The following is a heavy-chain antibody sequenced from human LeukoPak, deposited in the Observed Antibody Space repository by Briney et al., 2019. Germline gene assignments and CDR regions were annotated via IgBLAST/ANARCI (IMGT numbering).Heavy chain of an antibody. CDR3: ASGILYGDYLRY. CDR2: IYTSGST. J-gene: IGHJ4*02. D-gene: IGHD4-17*01. Sequence: PSETLSLTCAVYVGSFSSYYWSWIRQPAGKGLEWIGRIYTSGSTNYNPSLKSRVTMSVDTSKNQFSLKLSSVTAADTAVYYCASGILYGDYLRYWGQGTLVTVSS. V-gene: IGHV4-59*10. CDR1: VGSFSSYY.